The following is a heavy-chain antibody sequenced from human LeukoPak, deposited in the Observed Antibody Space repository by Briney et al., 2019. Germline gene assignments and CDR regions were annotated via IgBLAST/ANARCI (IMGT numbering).Heavy chain of an antibody. CDR3: ARDGQDIVVVVAATPCGWFDP. Sequence: GGSLRLSCAASGFTFSSYWMHWVRQAPGKGLVWVSRINSDGSSTSYADSVKGRFTISRDNAKNTLYLQMNSLRAEDTAVYYCARDGQDIVVVVAATPCGWFDPWGQGTLVTASS. V-gene: IGHV3-74*01. CDR2: INSDGSST. J-gene: IGHJ5*02. CDR1: GFTFSSYW. D-gene: IGHD2-15*01.